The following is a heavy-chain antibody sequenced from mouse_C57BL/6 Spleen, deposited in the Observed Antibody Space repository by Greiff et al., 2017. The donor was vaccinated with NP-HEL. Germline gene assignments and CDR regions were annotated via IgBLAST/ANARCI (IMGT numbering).Heavy chain of an antibody. Sequence: VQLQQSGAELVRPGASVKLSCKASGYTFTDYYIHWVQQRPGQGLEWIARIYPGSGTTYYNEKFKGKATLTAERSSSTAYMQLSSLTSKDSAVYFYARATAQATSWFAYWGQGTLVTVSA. CDR3: ARATAQATSWFAY. D-gene: IGHD3-2*02. V-gene: IGHV1-76*01. J-gene: IGHJ3*01. CDR1: GYTFTDYY. CDR2: IYPGSGTT.